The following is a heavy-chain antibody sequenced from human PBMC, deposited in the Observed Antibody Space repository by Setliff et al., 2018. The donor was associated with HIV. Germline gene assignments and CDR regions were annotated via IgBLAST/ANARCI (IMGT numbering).Heavy chain of an antibody. CDR1: GGTFNNYA. J-gene: IGHJ4*02. V-gene: IGHV1-69*13. Sequence: RASVKVSCKASGGTFNNYAISWVRQAPGQGLEWVGGIIPLFGTTNYALKFQGRVTMTANESTNTAHMELSSLRSADTAMYYCATVFYYDSESFSLDYWGQGMLVTVSS. CDR3: ATVFYYDSESFSLDY. D-gene: IGHD3-10*01. CDR2: IIPLFGTT.